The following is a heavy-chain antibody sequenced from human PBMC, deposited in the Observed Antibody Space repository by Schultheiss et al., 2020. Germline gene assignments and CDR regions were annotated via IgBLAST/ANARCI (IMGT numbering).Heavy chain of an antibody. V-gene: IGHV4-34*01. CDR3: ARGGSIASRKVFQH. J-gene: IGHJ1*01. Sequence: SETLSLTCTVSGGSISSYYWSWIRQPPGKGLEWIGEINHSGSTNYNPSLKSRVTISVDTSKNQFSLKLSSVTAADTAVYYCARGGSIASRKVFQHWGQGTLVTVSS. D-gene: IGHD6-6*01. CDR1: GGSISSYY. CDR2: INHSGST.